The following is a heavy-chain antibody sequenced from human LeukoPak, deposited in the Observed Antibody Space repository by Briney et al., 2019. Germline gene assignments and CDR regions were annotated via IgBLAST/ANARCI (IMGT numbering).Heavy chain of an antibody. CDR1: GYTFTGYL. Sequence: ASVKVSCKASGYTFTGYLMHWVRQAPGQGLEWMGWINPHSGGTNYAQKFQGRVTMTRDTSINTAYMEVSRLSSDDTAVYFCARVRGGNYAGYWGQGTLVTVSS. CDR3: ARVRGGNYAGY. J-gene: IGHJ4*02. D-gene: IGHD4-23*01. CDR2: INPHSGGT. V-gene: IGHV1-2*02.